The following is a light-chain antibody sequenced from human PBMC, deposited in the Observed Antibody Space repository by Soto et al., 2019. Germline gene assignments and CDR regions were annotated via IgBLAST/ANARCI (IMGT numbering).Light chain of an antibody. CDR2: DVS. CDR3: QQYENLPT. Sequence: AAGDRVTITCRASQSISRWLAWYQQKPGKDPKLLIYDVSNLEIRVPSRFSGSGSGTEFTLTIASLQPDDFATYYCQQYENLPTFGQGTRLEIK. V-gene: IGKV1-5*01. J-gene: IGKJ5*01. CDR1: QSISRW.